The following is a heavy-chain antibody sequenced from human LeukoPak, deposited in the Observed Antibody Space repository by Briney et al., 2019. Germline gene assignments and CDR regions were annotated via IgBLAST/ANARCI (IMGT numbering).Heavy chain of an antibody. CDR1: GFPFSSYW. J-gene: IGHJ4*02. CDR3: ARMTTADY. Sequence: PGGSLRLSCAASGFPFSSYWMSWVRQAPGKGLEWVANIEPDGSDKYYVDSVKGRFTISRDNAKNSLYLQMNSLRAEDTAVYYCARMTTADYWGQGTLVTVSS. CDR2: IEPDGSDK. V-gene: IGHV3-7*01. D-gene: IGHD4-11*01.